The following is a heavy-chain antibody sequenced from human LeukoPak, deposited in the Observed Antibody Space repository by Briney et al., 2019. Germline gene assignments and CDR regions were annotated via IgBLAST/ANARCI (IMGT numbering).Heavy chain of an antibody. Sequence: PGGSLRLSCSASGFTFSSYNMNWVRQAPGKGLEWVSYISGSSTTIYYADSVKGRFTISRDNANNSLYLQMNSLRDEDTALYYCAISRGYSYGLDYWGQGTLVTVSS. CDR3: AISRGYSYGLDY. V-gene: IGHV3-48*02. CDR2: ISGSSTTI. CDR1: GFTFSSYN. J-gene: IGHJ4*02. D-gene: IGHD5-18*01.